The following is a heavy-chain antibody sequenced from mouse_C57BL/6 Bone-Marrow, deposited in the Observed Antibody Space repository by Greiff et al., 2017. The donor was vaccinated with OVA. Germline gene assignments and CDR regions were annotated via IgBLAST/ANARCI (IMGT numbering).Heavy chain of an antibody. D-gene: IGHD3-2*01. CDR1: GYTFTSYW. CDR2: IDPYDSYT. V-gene: IGHV1-50*01. Sequence: VQLQQPGAELVKPGASVKLSCKASGYTFTSYWMQWVKQRPGQGLEWIGEIDPYDSYTNYNQKFKGKATLTVDTSSSTAYMQLSSLTSEDSAVYYCARGGDRSGYGDYWGQGTTLTVSS. J-gene: IGHJ2*01. CDR3: ARGGDRSGYGDY.